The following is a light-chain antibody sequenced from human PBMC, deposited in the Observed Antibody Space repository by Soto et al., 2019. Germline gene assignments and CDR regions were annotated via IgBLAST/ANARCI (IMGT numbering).Light chain of an antibody. V-gene: IGKV1-33*01. CDR3: QQYGDLLLT. CDR1: QEIYNY. CDR2: DAS. J-gene: IGKJ4*01. Sequence: DIQMILSPSSLSASVGDRVTITCQASQEIYNYLNWYQQKPGKAPKLLIYDASNLETGVPSRFSGSGSGTDFTFTINSLQPEDIATYYCQQYGDLLLTFGGGTKVEIK.